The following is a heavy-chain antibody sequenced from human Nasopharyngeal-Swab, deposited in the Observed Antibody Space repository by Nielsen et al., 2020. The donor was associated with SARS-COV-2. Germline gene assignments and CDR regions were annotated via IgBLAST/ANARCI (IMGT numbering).Heavy chain of an antibody. CDR2: IYYSGST. CDR1: GGSISSYY. J-gene: IGHJ5*02. V-gene: IGHV4-59*01. D-gene: IGHD3-3*01. CDR3: ARDPTYYDFWSGYYRGWFDP. Sequence: SETLSLTCTVSGGSISSYYWSWIRQPPGKGLEWIGYIYYSGSTNYNPSLKSRVTISVDTSKNQFSLKLSSVTAADTAVYYCARDPTYYDFWSGYYRGWFDPWGQGTLVTVSS.